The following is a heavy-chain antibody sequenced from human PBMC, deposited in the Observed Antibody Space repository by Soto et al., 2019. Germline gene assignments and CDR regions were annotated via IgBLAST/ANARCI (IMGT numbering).Heavy chain of an antibody. CDR3: ARNSRYCSSTSCYSWFDP. J-gene: IGHJ5*02. Sequence: ASVKVSCKSSGYTFSAYGVSWVRQAPGQGLEWLGWINPNSGGTNYAQKFQGRVTMTRDTSISTAYMELSRLRSDDTAVYYCARNSRYCSSTSCYSWFDPWGQGTLVTVSS. V-gene: IGHV1-2*02. D-gene: IGHD2-2*01. CDR1: GYTFSAYG. CDR2: INPNSGGT.